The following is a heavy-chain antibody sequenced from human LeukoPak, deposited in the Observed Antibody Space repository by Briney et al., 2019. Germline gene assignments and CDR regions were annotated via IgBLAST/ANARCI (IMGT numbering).Heavy chain of an antibody. V-gene: IGHV3-23*01. J-gene: IGHJ4*02. D-gene: IGHD3-3*01. CDR1: GFTFSSYA. CDR2: ISGSGGST. Sequence: GGSLRLSCAASGFTFSSYAMSWARQAPGKGLEWVSAISGSGGSTYYADSVKGRFTISRDNSKNTLYLQMNSLRAEDTAVYYCAKGPAYYDFWSGYTPSVSYFDYWGQGTLVTVSS. CDR3: AKGPAYYDFWSGYTPSVSYFDY.